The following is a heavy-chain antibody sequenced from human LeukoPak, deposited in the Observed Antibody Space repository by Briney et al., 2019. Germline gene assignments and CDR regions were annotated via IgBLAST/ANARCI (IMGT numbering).Heavy chain of an antibody. V-gene: IGHV3-48*03. CDR3: ALLAVASDFDY. D-gene: IGHD6-19*01. CDR2: IGSSGTTI. J-gene: IGHJ4*02. CDR1: GFPFSIYE. Sequence: PGGSLRLSCAVFGFPFSIYEMNWVRQAPGKGLEWVSNIGSSGTTIYYADSVKGRFSISRDNAKSSLYLQMNSLRVEDTAVYYCALLAVASDFDYWGQGALVIVSS.